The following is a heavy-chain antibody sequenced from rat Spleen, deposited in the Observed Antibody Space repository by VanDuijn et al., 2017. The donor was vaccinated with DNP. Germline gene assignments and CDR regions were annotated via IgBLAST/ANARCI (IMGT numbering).Heavy chain of an antibody. CDR2: ITSSGGST. D-gene: IGHD1-5*01. Sequence: EVHLVESGGGLVQPGKSLKLSCVASGFTFSSFWMHWIRQVPGKGLEWVASITSSGGSTYYPDSVKGRFTISRDNAKNNLYLQMNSLRSEDTATYYCARGGRYWAMDAWGQGTSVTVSS. CDR3: ARGGRYWAMDA. V-gene: IGHV5-31*01. J-gene: IGHJ4*01. CDR1: GFTFSSFW.